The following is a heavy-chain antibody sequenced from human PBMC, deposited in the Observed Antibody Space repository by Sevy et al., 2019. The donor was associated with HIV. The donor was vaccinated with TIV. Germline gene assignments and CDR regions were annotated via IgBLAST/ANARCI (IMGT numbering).Heavy chain of an antibody. V-gene: IGHV3-33*01. Sequence: GGSLRLSCATSGFNFSTYVMNWVRQAPGKGLEWVAVIWYDETNKYDADPMKGRFTISRDNSKNTLYLQMNSLRAEDTAVYYCAREEDSSSSLGYGMDVWGQGTMVTVS. CDR3: AREEDSSSSLGYGMDV. CDR1: GFNFSTYV. CDR2: IWYDETNK. D-gene: IGHD3-22*01. J-gene: IGHJ6*02.